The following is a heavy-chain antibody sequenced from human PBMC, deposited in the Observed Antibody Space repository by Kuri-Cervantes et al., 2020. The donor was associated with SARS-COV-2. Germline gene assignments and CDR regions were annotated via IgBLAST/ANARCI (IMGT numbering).Heavy chain of an antibody. D-gene: IGHD2-8*02. CDR1: GFTFSSYG. CDR2: IRYDGSNK. Sequence: GESLKISCAASGFTFSSYGMHWVRQAPGKGLEWVALIRYDGSNKYYADSVKGRFTISRDNSKNTLYLQMNSLRAEDTALYYCAKDRDLVLDYWGQGTLVTVSS. J-gene: IGHJ4*02. CDR3: AKDRDLVLDY. V-gene: IGHV3-30*02.